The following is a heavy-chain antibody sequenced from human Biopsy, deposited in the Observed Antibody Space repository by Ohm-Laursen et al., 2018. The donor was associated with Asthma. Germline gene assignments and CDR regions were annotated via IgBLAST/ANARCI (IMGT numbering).Heavy chain of an antibody. CDR1: GFTFSNAW. CDR3: AKERYYDFWSGYPI. CDR2: IRGNDGST. V-gene: IGHV3-23*01. D-gene: IGHD3-3*01. J-gene: IGHJ3*02. Sequence: GSLRLSCTASGFTFSNAWMSWVRQAPGKGLEWVSGIRGNDGSTYYADSVKGRFTISRDNSKNTLYLQMNSLRAEDTAVYYCAKERYYDFWSGYPIWGQGTMVTVSS.